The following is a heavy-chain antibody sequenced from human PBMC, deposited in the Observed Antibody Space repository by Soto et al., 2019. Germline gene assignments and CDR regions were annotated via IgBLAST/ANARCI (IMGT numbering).Heavy chain of an antibody. J-gene: IGHJ4*02. CDR1: GFTFTRYS. CDR2: ISSTTNYI. Sequence: GGSLTLSCAASGFTFTRYSMNWVRQAPGKGLELVSSISSTTNYIYYGDSMKGRFTISRDNAKNSLYLEMNSLRAEDTAVYYCARESEDLSSNFDYWGQGTLVTVSS. V-gene: IGHV3-21*06. CDR3: ARESEDLSSNFDY.